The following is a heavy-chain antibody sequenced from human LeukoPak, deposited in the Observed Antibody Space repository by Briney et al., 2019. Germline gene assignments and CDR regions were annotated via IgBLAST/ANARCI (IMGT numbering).Heavy chain of an antibody. CDR2: IYTSGST. V-gene: IGHV4-4*07. CDR3: ARTYGDYEGNWFDP. D-gene: IGHD4-17*01. Sequence: PSETLSLTCTVSGGSISSYYWSWIRQPAGKGLEWIGRIYTSGSTNYNPSLKSRVTISVDTSKNQFSLKLSSVTAADTAVYYCARTYGDYEGNWFDPWGQGTLVTVSS. J-gene: IGHJ5*02. CDR1: GGSISSYY.